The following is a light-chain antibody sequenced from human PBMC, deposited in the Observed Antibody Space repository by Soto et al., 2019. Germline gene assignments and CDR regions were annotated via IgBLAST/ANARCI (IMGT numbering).Light chain of an antibody. V-gene: IGLV2-8*01. CDR1: SSDVGGYNS. J-gene: IGLJ1*01. CDR3: SSYAGSNNYV. Sequence: QSALTQPPSASGSPGQSVTISCTGTSSDVGGYNSVSWYQHHPGKAPKLMIYEVSKQPSGVPDRFSGSKSANTASLTVSGLQAEDEADYYCSSYAGSNNYVFGTGTKVTVL. CDR2: EVS.